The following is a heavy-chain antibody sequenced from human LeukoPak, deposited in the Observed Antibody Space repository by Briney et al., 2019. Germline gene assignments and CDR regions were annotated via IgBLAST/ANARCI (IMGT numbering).Heavy chain of an antibody. CDR1: GDSISSYY. Sequence: SETLSLTCTVSGDSISSYYWTWIRQPPGKGLEWIGYIYYSGNTNYNPSLKSRVTISLDTSKNQFSLKLTSVTAADAAMYYCARRKAKAPNYFDYWGQGALVTVSS. CDR3: ARRKAKAPNYFDY. V-gene: IGHV4-59*08. CDR2: IYYSGNT. J-gene: IGHJ4*02.